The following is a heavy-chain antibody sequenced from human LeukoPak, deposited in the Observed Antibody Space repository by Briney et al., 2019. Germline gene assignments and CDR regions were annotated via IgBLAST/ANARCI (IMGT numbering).Heavy chain of an antibody. J-gene: IGHJ4*02. V-gene: IGHV1-2*02. CDR1: GYIFTGYY. Sequence: ASVKVSCKASGYIFTGYYMHWVRQAPGQGLEWMGWINPNSGGTNYAQKFQGRVTMTRDTSISPAYMELSRLRSDDTAVYYCARALKGYCSSTSCLRGLDYWGQGTLVTVSS. CDR2: INPNSGGT. CDR3: ARALKGYCSSTSCLRGLDY. D-gene: IGHD2-2*01.